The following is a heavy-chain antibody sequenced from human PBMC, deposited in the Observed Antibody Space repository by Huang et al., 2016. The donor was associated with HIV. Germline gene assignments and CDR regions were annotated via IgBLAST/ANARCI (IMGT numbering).Heavy chain of an antibody. CDR1: GCIFSNYG. J-gene: IGHJ4*02. Sequence: QVQMVESGGGVVQPGGSLRLSCAASGCIFSNYGMHWVRQAPGKGLEGVTCIRNDGTNKNYAECVKGRFTISRDNSKNTVYLQMSSLRLEDTAVYYCAGSYGKFDYWGQGTLVSVSS. CDR3: AGSYGKFDY. D-gene: IGHD1-26*01. CDR2: IRNDGTNK. V-gene: IGHV3-30*02.